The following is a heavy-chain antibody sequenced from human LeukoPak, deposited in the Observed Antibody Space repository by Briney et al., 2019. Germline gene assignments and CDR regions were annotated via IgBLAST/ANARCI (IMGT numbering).Heavy chain of an antibody. CDR3: ARDATYYDFWSGYYPSSFDY. CDR1: GFTFSSHS. D-gene: IGHD3-3*01. V-gene: IGHV3-48*01. Sequence: GGSLRLSRAASGFTFSSHSMNWVRQTPGKGLEWISYISSSSTIIHYADSVKGRFTISRDDAKNSLYLQMNSLRAEDTAVYYCARDATYYDFWSGYYPSSFDYWGQGTLVTVSS. CDR2: ISSSSTII. J-gene: IGHJ4*02.